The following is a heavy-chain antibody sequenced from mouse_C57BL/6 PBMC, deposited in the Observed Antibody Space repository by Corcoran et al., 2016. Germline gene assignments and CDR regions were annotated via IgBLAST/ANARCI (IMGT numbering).Heavy chain of an antibody. CDR3: ARSGYSNYAFAY. Sequence: EVQLQQSGPELVKPGASVKISCKASGYTFTDYYMNWVKQSHGKSLEWIGDINPNNGGTSYNQKFKGKATLTVDKSSSTAYMELRSLTSEDSAVYYCARSGYSNYAFAYWGQGTLVTVSA. CDR2: INPNNGGT. D-gene: IGHD2-5*01. J-gene: IGHJ3*01. CDR1: GYTFTDYY. V-gene: IGHV1-26*01.